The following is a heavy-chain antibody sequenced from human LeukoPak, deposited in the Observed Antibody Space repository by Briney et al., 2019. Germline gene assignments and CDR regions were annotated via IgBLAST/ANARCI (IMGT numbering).Heavy chain of an antibody. J-gene: IGHJ4*02. V-gene: IGHV3-21*01. CDR2: ISSSSSYI. CDR3: ARDAHYDFWSGYYSTWPLGY. D-gene: IGHD3-3*01. Sequence: GGSLRLSCAASGFTFSSYGMHWVRQAPEKGLEWVSSISSSSSYIYYADSVKGRFTISRDNAKNSLYLQMNSLGAEDTAVYYCARDAHYDFWSGYYSTWPLGYWGQGTLVTVSS. CDR1: GFTFSSYG.